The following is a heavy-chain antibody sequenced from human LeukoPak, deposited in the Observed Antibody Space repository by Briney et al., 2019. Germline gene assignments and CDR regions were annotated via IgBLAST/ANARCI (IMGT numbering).Heavy chain of an antibody. V-gene: IGHV3-21*01. D-gene: IGHD4-23*01. CDR2: ISSSSSYI. J-gene: IGHJ4*02. CDR1: GFTFSSYS. Sequence: GGSLRLSCAASGFTFSSYSMNWVHQAPGKGLEWVSSISSSSSYIYYADSVKGRFTISRDNAKNSLYLQMNSLGAEDTAVYYCAIYGGKAEFDYWGQGTLVTVSS. CDR3: AIYGGKAEFDY.